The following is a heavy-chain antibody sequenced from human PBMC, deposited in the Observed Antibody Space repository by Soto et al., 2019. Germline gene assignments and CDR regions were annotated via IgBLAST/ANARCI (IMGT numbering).Heavy chain of an antibody. V-gene: IGHV3-21*01. D-gene: IGHD2-15*01. CDR3: ACSYCSGGSCSYPY. CDR2: ISSSSSYI. J-gene: IGHJ4*02. Sequence: GGSLRLSCAASGFTFSSYSMNWVRQAPGKGLEWVSSISSSSSYIYYADSVKGRFTISRDNAKNSLYLQMISLRAEDTAVYYCACSYCSGGSCSYPYWGQGTLVTVSS. CDR1: GFTFSSYS.